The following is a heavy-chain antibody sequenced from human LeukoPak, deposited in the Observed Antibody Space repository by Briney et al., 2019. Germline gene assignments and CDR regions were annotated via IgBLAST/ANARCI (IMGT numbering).Heavy chain of an antibody. D-gene: IGHD6-13*01. Sequence: SVKVSCKASGGTFSSYAISWVRQAPGQGLEWMGRIIPILGIANYAQKFQGRVTITADKSTSTAYMELSSLRSDDTAVYYCVRASSWYFFDYWGQGTLVTVSS. CDR3: VRASSWYFFDY. V-gene: IGHV1-69*04. CDR1: GGTFSSYA. J-gene: IGHJ4*02. CDR2: IIPILGIA.